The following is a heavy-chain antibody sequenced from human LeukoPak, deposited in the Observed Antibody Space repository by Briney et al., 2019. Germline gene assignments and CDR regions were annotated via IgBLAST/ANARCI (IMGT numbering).Heavy chain of an antibody. CDR3: ARGDSSGYYSPPFDY. J-gene: IGHJ4*02. D-gene: IGHD3-22*01. CDR2: IYYSGST. CDR1: GGSISSYY. V-gene: IGHV4-59*01. Sequence: SETLSLTCTVSGGSISSYYWSWIRQPPGKGLEWIGYIYYSGSTNYNPSLKSRVTISVDTSKNQFSLKLSSVTAADTAVYYCARGDSSGYYSPPFDYWSQGTLVTVSS.